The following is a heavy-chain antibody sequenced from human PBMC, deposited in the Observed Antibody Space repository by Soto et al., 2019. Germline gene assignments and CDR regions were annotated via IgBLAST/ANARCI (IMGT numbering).Heavy chain of an antibody. J-gene: IGHJ3*02. Sequence: GESLKISCKGSGFSFTTYWIGWVRQMPGRGLEWMGIIYPGDSDTTYSPSFQGQVTISADKSISTAYLQWTSLKASDTAMYYCARPISERYQDAAFDIWGQGTMVTVSS. D-gene: IGHD2-2*01. V-gene: IGHV5-51*01. CDR2: IYPGDSDT. CDR3: ARPISERYQDAAFDI. CDR1: GFSFTTYW.